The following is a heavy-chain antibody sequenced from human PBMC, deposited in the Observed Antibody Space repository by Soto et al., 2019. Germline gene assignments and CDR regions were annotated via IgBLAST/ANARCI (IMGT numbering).Heavy chain of an antibody. CDR2: IKEDGSEK. J-gene: IGHJ4*02. CDR1: GFTFSSSW. D-gene: IGHD5-18*01. Sequence: GGSLRLSCAASGFTFSSSWMNWVRQAPGKGLEWVAGIKEDGSEKYYMDFVKGRFTISRDNVENSLYLQMNSLRGEDTAVYFCARDRGYSCFDYWGLGTLVTV. CDR3: ARDRGYSCFDY. V-gene: IGHV3-7*01.